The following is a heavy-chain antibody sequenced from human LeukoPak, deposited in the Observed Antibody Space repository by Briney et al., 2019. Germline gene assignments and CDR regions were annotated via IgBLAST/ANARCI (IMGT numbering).Heavy chain of an antibody. V-gene: IGHV3-30*02. CDR3: ARTNLWGSNWFDP. J-gene: IGHJ5*02. Sequence: GGSLRLSCAASGFTFSNYGMHWVRQAPGKGLGWVAFIRYDETNKYYADSLKGRFTISRDNSKNTLYLQMSSLRAEDTAVYYCARTNLWGSNWFDPWGQGTLVTVSP. D-gene: IGHD3-16*01. CDR1: GFTFSNYG. CDR2: IRYDETNK.